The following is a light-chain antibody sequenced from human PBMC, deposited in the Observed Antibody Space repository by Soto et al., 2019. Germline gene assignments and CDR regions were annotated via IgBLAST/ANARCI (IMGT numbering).Light chain of an antibody. CDR2: GAS. J-gene: IGKJ3*01. CDR1: QSVSSSY. CDR3: QQYGSSPLFT. V-gene: IGKV3-20*01. Sequence: EIVLTQSPGTLSLSPGERATLSCRASQSVSSSYLAWYQQKPGQAPRLLIYGASSRATGIPDRFSGSGSGTDFTLTISRMEPEDFAGYYCQQYGSSPLFTFDPGIKVHIK.